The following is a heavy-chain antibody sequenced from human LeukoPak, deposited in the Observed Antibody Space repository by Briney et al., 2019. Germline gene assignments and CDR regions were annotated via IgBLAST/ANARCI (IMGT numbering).Heavy chain of an antibody. V-gene: IGHV4-39*01. D-gene: IGHD6-13*01. CDR3: ARQGYSSSWYTPYYYYYYGMDV. J-gene: IGHJ6*02. CDR1: GGSISSSSYY. Sequence: SETLSLTCTVSGGSISSSSYYWGWIRQPPGKGLEWIGSIYYSGSTYYNPSLKSRVTISVDTSKNQFSLKLSSVTAADTAVYYCARQGYSSSWYTPYYYYYYGMDVWGQGTTVTVSS. CDR2: IYYSGST.